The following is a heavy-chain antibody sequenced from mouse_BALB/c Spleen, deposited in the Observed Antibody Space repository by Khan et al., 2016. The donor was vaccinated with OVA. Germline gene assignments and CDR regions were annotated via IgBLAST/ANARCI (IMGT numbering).Heavy chain of an antibody. Sequence: EVELVESGGGLVQPGGSRKLSCAASGFTFSDYGMAWVRQAPGKGPEWVAFISDLAYTIYYADTVTGRFTISRENAKNTLYLEMSSLRAEDTAIYYCAGGGGMAPFAYWGLGTLVTVSA. CDR1: GFTFSDYG. J-gene: IGHJ3*01. CDR3: AGGGGMAPFAY. CDR2: ISDLAYTI. V-gene: IGHV5-15*02.